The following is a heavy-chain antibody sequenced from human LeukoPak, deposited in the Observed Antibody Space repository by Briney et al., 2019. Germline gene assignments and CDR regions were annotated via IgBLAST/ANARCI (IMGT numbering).Heavy chain of an antibody. V-gene: IGHV5-51*01. J-gene: IGHJ4*02. D-gene: IGHD6-6*01. CDR1: GYSFTSYW. CDR3: ARHRRRNNNWCSSSGDY. CDR2: IYPGDSDT. Sequence: GESLKISCKGSGYSFTSYWIGWVRQMPGKGLELMGIIYPGDSDTRYSPSFQGQVTISADKSISTAYLQWSSLKASDTALYYCARHRRRNNNWCSSSGDYWGQGTLVTVSS.